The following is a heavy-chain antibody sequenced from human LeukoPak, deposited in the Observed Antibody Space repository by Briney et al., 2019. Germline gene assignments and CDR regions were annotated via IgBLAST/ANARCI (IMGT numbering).Heavy chain of an antibody. V-gene: IGHV4-38-2*01. CDR1: GYSISSGYY. Sequence: PSETLSLTCAVSGYSISSGYYWGWIRQPPGKGQEWIGSIYHSGSTYYNPSLKSRVTISVDTSKNQFSLKLSSVTAADTAVYYCATSITIFGVVIIGYFDYWGQGTLVTVSS. CDR2: IYHSGST. D-gene: IGHD3-3*01. J-gene: IGHJ4*02. CDR3: ATSITIFGVVIIGYFDY.